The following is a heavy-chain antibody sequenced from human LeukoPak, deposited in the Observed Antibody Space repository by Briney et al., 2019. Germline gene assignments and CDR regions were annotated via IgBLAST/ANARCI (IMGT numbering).Heavy chain of an antibody. Sequence: SETLSLTCTVSGGSISSYYWSWIRQPPGKGLEWIGYIHNSGRTNYNPSLKSRVTGFVDTSKNQVSLRLSSVTAADTAVYYCARHGTISSESYFDYWGQGALVTVSS. D-gene: IGHD1-14*01. CDR1: GGSISSYY. CDR3: ARHGTISSESYFDY. V-gene: IGHV4-59*08. J-gene: IGHJ4*02. CDR2: IHNSGRT.